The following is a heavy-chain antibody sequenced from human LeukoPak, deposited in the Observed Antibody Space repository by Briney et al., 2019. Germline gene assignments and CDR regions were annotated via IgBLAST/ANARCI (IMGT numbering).Heavy chain of an antibody. D-gene: IGHD3-22*01. V-gene: IGHV3-53*01. CDR2: IYSGGST. CDR3: ARDFPYYYDTSGYYSDY. J-gene: IGHJ4*02. CDR1: GFTVSSNY. Sequence: GGSLRLPCAASGFTVSSNYMSWVRQAPGKGLEWVSVIYSGGSTYYADSVKGRFTISRDNSKNTLYLQMNSLRAEDTAVYYCARDFPYYYDTSGYYSDYWGQGTLVTVSS.